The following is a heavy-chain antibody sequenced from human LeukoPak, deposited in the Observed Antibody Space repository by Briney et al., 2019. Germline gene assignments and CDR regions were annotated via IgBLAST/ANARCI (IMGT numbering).Heavy chain of an antibody. CDR2: INHSGST. CDR3: ARVVGSSWYSFWFDP. CDR1: GFTFSSYA. Sequence: NPGGSLRLSCAASGFTFSSYAMSWIRQPPGKGLEWIGEINHSGSTNYNPSLKSRVTISVDTSKNQFSLKLSSVTAADTAVYYCARVVGSSWYSFWFDPWGQGTLVTVSS. J-gene: IGHJ5*02. V-gene: IGHV4-34*01. D-gene: IGHD6-13*01.